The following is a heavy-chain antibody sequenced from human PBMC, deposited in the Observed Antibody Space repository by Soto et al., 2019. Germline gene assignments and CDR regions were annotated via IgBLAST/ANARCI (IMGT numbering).Heavy chain of an antibody. CDR3: ARYWPNFGDAFDI. CDR2: INHSGST. J-gene: IGHJ3*02. Sequence: SENLSLSCAVYGGSLGGYYWSWIRQPPGKGLEWIGEINHSGSTNYNPSLKSRVTISVDTSKNQFSLKLSSVTAADTAVYYCARYWPNFGDAFDIWGQGTMVT. CDR1: GGSLGGYY. V-gene: IGHV4-34*01. D-gene: IGHD3-16*01.